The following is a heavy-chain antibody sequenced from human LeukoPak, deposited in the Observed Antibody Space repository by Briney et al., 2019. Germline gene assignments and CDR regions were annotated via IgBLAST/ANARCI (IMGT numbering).Heavy chain of an antibody. J-gene: IGHJ6*02. CDR3: SRLGVITREAYGMCL. D-gene: IGHD7-27*01. Sequence: SETLSLTCTVSVGSINSYYWRCLRQPPGKGLEWIGYIYYSGSTNYNPSLKSRVTISVDTSKHQFSLKLSSVTAADTAVYYCSRLGVITREAYGMCLWGQGTTVTVSS. V-gene: IGHV4-59*08. CDR2: IYYSGST. CDR1: VGSINSYY.